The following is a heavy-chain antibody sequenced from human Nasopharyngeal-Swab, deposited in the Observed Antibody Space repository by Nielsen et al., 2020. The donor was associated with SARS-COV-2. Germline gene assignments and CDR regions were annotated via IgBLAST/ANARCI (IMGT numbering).Heavy chain of an antibody. CDR3: AREALLGYCSGGSCYRTWFDP. D-gene: IGHD2-15*01. CDR2: IYYSGST. Sequence: WIRQPPGKGLEWIGSIYYSGSTYYNASLKSRVTISVDTSKNQFSLKLSSVTAADTAVYYCAREALLGYCSGGSCYRTWFDPWGQGTLVTVSS. J-gene: IGHJ5*02. V-gene: IGHV4-39*02.